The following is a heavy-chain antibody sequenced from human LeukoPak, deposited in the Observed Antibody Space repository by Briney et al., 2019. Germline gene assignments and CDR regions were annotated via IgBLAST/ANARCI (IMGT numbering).Heavy chain of an antibody. J-gene: IGHJ4*02. Sequence: SETLSLTCAVYGGSFSGYYWSWIRQPPGKGLEWIGEINHSGSTNYNPSLKSRVTISVDTSKNQFSLKLSSVTAADTAVYYCAGSTTMVRGPFDYWGQGTLVTVSS. D-gene: IGHD3-10*01. V-gene: IGHV4-34*01. CDR1: GGSFSGYY. CDR3: AGSTTMVRGPFDY. CDR2: INHSGST.